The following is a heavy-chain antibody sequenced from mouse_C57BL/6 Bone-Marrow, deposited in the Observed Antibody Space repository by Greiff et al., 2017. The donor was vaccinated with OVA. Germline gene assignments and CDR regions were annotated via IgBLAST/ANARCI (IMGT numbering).Heavy chain of an antibody. Sequence: QVQLQQPGAELVMPGASVKLSCKASGYTFTSYWMHWVKQRPGQGLEWIGEIDPSDSYTNYNQKFKGKSILTVDKSSSPAYLPLRSLTSEDSEVYDCARGIYYGYDYCDYWGTGTTLTVSS. V-gene: IGHV1-69*01. CDR1: GYTFTSYW. CDR2: IDPSDSYT. D-gene: IGHD2-2*01. CDR3: ARGIYYGYDYCDY. J-gene: IGHJ2*01.